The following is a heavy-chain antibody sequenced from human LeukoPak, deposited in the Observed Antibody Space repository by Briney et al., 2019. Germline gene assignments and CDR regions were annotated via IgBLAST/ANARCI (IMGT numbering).Heavy chain of an antibody. J-gene: IGHJ4*02. D-gene: IGHD1-26*01. CDR2: VYYSGST. CDR3: ARHGSRVLDY. CDR1: GDSINSYY. V-gene: IGHV4-59*01. Sequence: PSETLSLTCTVSGDSINSYYWSWIRQPPGKGLEWIGYVYYSGSTNYNPSLKSRVTISLDTSKNQFSLNLSSVTAADTAVYYCARHGSRVLDYWGQGTLVTVSS.